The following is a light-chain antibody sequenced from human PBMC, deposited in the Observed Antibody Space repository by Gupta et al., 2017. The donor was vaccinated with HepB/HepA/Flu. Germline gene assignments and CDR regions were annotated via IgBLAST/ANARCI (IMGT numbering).Light chain of an antibody. CDR3: MQTTQFPCT. Sequence: DIVMTQTPLSLPVTLGQPASISCRSSQSLLNRNGNYYLCWLQQRPGQPPRVLIYKISNRFSGVPDRFSGRGAGTDFTLTISRVEVEDVVVYYCMQTTQFPCTFGPGTKVEIK. J-gene: IGKJ4*02. V-gene: IGKV2-24*01. CDR1: QSLLNRNGNYY. CDR2: KIS.